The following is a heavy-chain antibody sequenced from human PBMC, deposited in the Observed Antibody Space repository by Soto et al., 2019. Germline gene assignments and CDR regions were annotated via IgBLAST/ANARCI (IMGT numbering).Heavy chain of an antibody. D-gene: IGHD3-10*01. CDR1: GFSLSTSGMC. CDR3: ARIGWSMVRGVITPGPYDY. J-gene: IGHJ4*02. CDR2: IDWDDDK. V-gene: IGHV2-70*11. Sequence: SGPTLVNPTQTLTLTCTFSGFSLSTSGMCVSWIRQPPGKALEWLARIDWDDDKYYSTSLKTRLTISKDTSKNQVVLTMTNMDPVDTATYYCARIGWSMVRGVITPGPYDYWGQGTLVTVSS.